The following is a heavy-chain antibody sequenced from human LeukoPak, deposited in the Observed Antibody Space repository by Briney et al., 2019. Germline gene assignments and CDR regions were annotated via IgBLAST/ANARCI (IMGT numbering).Heavy chain of an antibody. V-gene: IGHV4-61*05. CDR2: ICYSGST. CDR1: GGSISSSSYY. Sequence: KPSETLSLTCTVSGGSISSSSYYWGRLRQPQGQELEGFGYICYSGSTNYNPPLKSRVTISVDTSKNQFSLKLSSVTAADTAVYYCARYGSGSCFFGMGVWGQGTTVTGSS. CDR3: ARYGSGSCFFGMGV. J-gene: IGHJ6*02. D-gene: IGHD3-10*01.